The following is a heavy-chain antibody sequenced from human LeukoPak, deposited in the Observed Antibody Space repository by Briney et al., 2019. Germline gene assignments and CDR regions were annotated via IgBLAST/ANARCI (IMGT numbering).Heavy chain of an antibody. CDR2: INAGNGNT. D-gene: IGHD3-10*01. J-gene: IGHJ5*02. CDR1: GYTFTSYA. CDR3: ARDSIRLRFDP. Sequence: ASVKVSCKASGYTFTSYAMHWLRQAPGQRLEWMGWINAGNGNTKYSQKFQGRVTITRDTSASTAYMELSSLRSEDTAVYYCARDSIRLRFDPWGQGTLVTVSS. V-gene: IGHV1-3*01.